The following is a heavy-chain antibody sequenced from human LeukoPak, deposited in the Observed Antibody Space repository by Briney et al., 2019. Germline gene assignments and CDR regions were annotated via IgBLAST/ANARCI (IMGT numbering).Heavy chain of an antibody. D-gene: IGHD3-22*01. CDR2: INPNSGDT. J-gene: IGHJ4*02. CDR3: ARLNYYDSSGYYDLDN. V-gene: IGHV1-2*02. Sequence: GASVKVSCKASGYTFTGYYMHWVRQAPGQGLEWMGWINPNSGDTNYAQKFQGRVTMTSDTSISTAYMELSRLRSDDTAVYYCARLNYYDSSGYYDLDNWGQGTLVTVSS. CDR1: GYTFTGYY.